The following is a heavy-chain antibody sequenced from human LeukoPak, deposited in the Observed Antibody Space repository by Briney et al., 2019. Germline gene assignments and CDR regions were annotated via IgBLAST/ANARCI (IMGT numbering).Heavy chain of an antibody. Sequence: GRSLRLSCAASGFTFDDYAMHWVRHAPGKGLEWVSGISWNSGSIGYADSVKGRFTISRDNSKNTLYLQMNGLRAEDTAVYYCAKSPTNWYFDLWGRGTLVTVSS. CDR1: GFTFDDYA. V-gene: IGHV3-9*01. J-gene: IGHJ2*01. CDR3: AKSPTNWYFDL. CDR2: ISWNSGSI.